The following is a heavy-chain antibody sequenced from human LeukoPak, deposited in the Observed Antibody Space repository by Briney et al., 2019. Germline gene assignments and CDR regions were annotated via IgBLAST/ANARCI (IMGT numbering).Heavy chain of an antibody. Sequence: SVKVSCKASGGTFSSYAISWVRQAPGQGLEWMGGIIPIFGTANYAQKFQGRVTITADESTSTAYMELSSLRSEDTAVYYCARGGRDGYKLEFDYWGRGTLVTVSS. D-gene: IGHD5-24*01. V-gene: IGHV1-69*13. J-gene: IGHJ4*02. CDR1: GGTFSSYA. CDR3: ARGGRDGYKLEFDY. CDR2: IIPIFGTA.